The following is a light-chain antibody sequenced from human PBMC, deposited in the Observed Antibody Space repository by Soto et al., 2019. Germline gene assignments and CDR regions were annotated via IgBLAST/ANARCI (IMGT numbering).Light chain of an antibody. Sequence: DIVMTRSPATLSVSPGEGATLSCRASQSVHSALAWYQQRPGQTPRLLIYDASTRATGIPDRFSGSGSVTDFPLTIISLQSEDSAIYYCQQYSTLPPLTFGGATHVHI. V-gene: IGKV3-15*01. J-gene: IGKJ4*01. CDR2: DAS. CDR1: QSVHSA. CDR3: QQYSTLPPLT.